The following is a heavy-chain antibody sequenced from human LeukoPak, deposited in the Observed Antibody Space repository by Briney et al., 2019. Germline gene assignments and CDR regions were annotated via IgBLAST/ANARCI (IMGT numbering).Heavy chain of an antibody. CDR1: GFTSSSYA. CDR3: ARQLGYCSGGNCYFDY. Sequence: GGSLRLSCAASGFTSSSYAMSWVRQAPGKGLEWVSAISGSGGDTYSADSVKGRFTISRDNSKSTLYLHMNSLRAEDTAVYYCARQLGYCSGGNCYFDYWGQGTLVTVSS. V-gene: IGHV3-23*01. J-gene: IGHJ4*02. D-gene: IGHD2-15*01. CDR2: ISGSGGDT.